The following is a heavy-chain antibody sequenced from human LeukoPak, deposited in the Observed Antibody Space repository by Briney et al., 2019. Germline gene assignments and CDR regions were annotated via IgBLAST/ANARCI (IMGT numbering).Heavy chain of an antibody. V-gene: IGHV3-21*04. J-gene: IGHJ1*01. CDR3: ASGRYCSTTTCYTGEYFPQ. CDR1: GFTFNSYN. CDR2: ITSSSSYI. Sequence: AGGSLRLSCAASGFTFNSYNMNWVRQAPGKGLEWVSSITSSSSYISYADSVKGRFTISRDNAKNSLYLQMDSLRAEDTAVYYCASGRYCSTTTCYTGEYFPQWGQGTLVTVSS. D-gene: IGHD2-2*01.